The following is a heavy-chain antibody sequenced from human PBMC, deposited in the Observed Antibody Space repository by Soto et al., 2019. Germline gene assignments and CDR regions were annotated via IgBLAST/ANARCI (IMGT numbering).Heavy chain of an antibody. V-gene: IGHV1-46*01. J-gene: IGHJ4*02. CDR3: ARTGGTYYDFWSGYPIDY. CDR1: GYTFTSYY. D-gene: IGHD3-3*01. Sequence: ASVKVSCKASGYTFTSYYVHWVRQAPGQGLEWMGIINPSGGSTSYAQKFQGRVTMTRDTSTSTVYMELSSLRSEDTAVYYCARTGGTYYDFWSGYPIDYWGQGTLVTVSS. CDR2: INPSGGST.